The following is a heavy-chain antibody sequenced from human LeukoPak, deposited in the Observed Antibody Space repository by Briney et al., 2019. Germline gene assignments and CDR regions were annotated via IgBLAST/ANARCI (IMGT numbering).Heavy chain of an antibody. CDR1: GFTLSNYW. J-gene: IGHJ4*02. Sequence: GGSLRLSCAASGFTLSNYWMHWVRQVPGKGLVWVSRINNDGSSTTYADSVKGRFTISRDNAKNTVYLQMNSLRAEDTAVYYCARANYFDSSGTFDYWGQGTGVTVSS. D-gene: IGHD3-22*01. CDR3: ARANYFDSSGTFDY. CDR2: INNDGSST. V-gene: IGHV3-74*01.